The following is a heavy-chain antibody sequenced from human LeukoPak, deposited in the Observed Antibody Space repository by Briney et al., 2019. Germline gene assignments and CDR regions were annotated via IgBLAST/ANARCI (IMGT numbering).Heavy chain of an antibody. D-gene: IGHD3-3*01. CDR1: GGTLSSYA. Sequence: ASVKVSCKASGGTLSSYAISWVRQAPGQGLEWMGRIITIFGTANYAQKFQGRVTITADKSTSTAYMELSSLRSEDTAVYYCARVSQNVLRFSTLYYMDVWGKGTTVTVSS. CDR2: IITIFGTA. CDR3: ARVSQNVLRFSTLYYMDV. V-gene: IGHV1-69*06. J-gene: IGHJ6*03.